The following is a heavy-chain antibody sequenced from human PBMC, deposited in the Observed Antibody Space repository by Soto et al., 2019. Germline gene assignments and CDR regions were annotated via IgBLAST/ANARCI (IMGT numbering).Heavy chain of an antibody. D-gene: IGHD3-16*01. CDR1: GFNLSDYY. V-gene: IGHV3-11*01. CDR3: ATGLKDASNRPSFVS. Sequence: GGSLRLSCSGSGFNLSDYYMNWIRQTPVKGLEWVSSILSLESHKYYAASVMGRFSISRDNAKKSLFLQMNNLRAEDTGIYFCATGLKDASNRPSFVSWGPGTPVTVSS. J-gene: IGHJ4*02. CDR2: ILSLESHK.